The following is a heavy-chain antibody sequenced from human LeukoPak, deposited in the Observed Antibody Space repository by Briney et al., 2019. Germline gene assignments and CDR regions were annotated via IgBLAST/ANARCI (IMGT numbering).Heavy chain of an antibody. Sequence: PSETLSLTCTVSGGSISSGSYYWSWIRQPAGKGLEWIGRIYTSGSTNYNPSLKSRVTISVDTSKNQFSLKLSSVTAADTAVYYCARDYLRAWGSSGPINWFDPWGQGTLVTVSS. CDR1: GGSISSGSYY. CDR3: ARDYLRAWGSSGPINWFDP. D-gene: IGHD3-22*01. CDR2: IYTSGST. J-gene: IGHJ5*02. V-gene: IGHV4-61*02.